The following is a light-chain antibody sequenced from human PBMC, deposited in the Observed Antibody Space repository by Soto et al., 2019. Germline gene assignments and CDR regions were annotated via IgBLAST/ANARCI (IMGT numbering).Light chain of an antibody. J-gene: IGKJ1*01. CDR1: LSVSSSY. CDR2: GAS. CDR3: QQYGRSPLT. V-gene: IGKV3-20*01. Sequence: EIVLAQSPGTLSLSPGERATLSCRASLSVSSSYLAWYQQKPGQAPRLLIYGASSRATGIPDRFSGSGSGTDFTLTISRLEPEDFAVYYCQQYGRSPLTFGQGTKVDIK.